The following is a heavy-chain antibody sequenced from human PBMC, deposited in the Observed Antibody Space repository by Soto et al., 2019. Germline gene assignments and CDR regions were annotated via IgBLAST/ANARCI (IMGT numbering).Heavy chain of an antibody. CDR3: ARSVFP. CDR2: IYYIGST. CDR1: GGSISSGGYY. V-gene: IGHV4-31*03. J-gene: IGHJ5*02. Sequence: SETLSLTCTVSGGSISSGGYYWNWIRQHPGKGLEWIGYIYYIGSTYYNPSLKSRVTISLDTSKNQFSLKLSSVTAADTAVYYCARSVFPWGQGTLLTVSS.